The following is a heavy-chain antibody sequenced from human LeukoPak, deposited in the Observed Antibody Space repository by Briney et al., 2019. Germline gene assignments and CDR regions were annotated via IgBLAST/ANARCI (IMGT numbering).Heavy chain of an antibody. CDR1: GFSFSTYA. J-gene: IGHJ4*02. CDR2: VSHDTRTK. V-gene: IGHV3-30*10. CDR3: ARAIVGTENFDY. Sequence: GGSLRLSCAASGFSFSTYAMHWVRQAPGKGLEWVAVVSHDTRTKYYTDSLKGRFTISRDNSKNTLYLQMNGLRTDDTAVHYCARAIVGTENFDYWGQGTLVAVSS. D-gene: IGHD5-12*01.